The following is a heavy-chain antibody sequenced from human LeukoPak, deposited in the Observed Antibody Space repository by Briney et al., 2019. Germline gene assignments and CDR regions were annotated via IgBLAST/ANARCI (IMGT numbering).Heavy chain of an antibody. Sequence: PSETLSLTCAVYGGSFSGYYWSWIRQPPGKGLEWIGEINHSGSTNYNPSLKSRATISVDTSKNQFSLKLSSVTAADTAVYYCARLMTTVVRGPFDYWGQGTLVTVSS. CDR2: INHSGST. D-gene: IGHD4-23*01. V-gene: IGHV4-34*01. CDR3: ARLMTTVVRGPFDY. CDR1: GGSFSGYY. J-gene: IGHJ4*02.